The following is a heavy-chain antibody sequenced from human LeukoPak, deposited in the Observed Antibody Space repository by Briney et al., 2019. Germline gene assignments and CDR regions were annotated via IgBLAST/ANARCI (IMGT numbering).Heavy chain of an antibody. J-gene: IGHJ5*02. CDR2: VNHSGST. D-gene: IGHD2-2*02. V-gene: IGHV4-34*01. CDR1: GGSFSGYY. Sequence: PSETLSLTCAVYGGSFSGYYWSWIRQPPGKGLEWIGEVNHSGSTNYNPSLKSRVTISVDTSKNQFSLKLSSVTAADTAVYYCATLYCSSSRCYTGDNWFDPWARDPWSPSPQ. CDR3: ATLYCSSSRCYTGDNWFDP.